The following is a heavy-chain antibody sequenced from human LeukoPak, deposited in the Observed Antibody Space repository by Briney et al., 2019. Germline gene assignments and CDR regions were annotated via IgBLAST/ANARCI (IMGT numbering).Heavy chain of an antibody. D-gene: IGHD1/OR15-1a*01. CDR1: GFTFSSSW. Sequence: GGSLRLSCAASGFTFSSSWMTWVRQASGKGLEWVAHIKEDGTEEYYVDSVKGRFTISRDNAKNSLYLQMNSLRAEDTAVYYCARWNNDWEFDYWGQGTLVTVSS. V-gene: IGHV3-7*05. J-gene: IGHJ4*02. CDR2: IKEDGTEE. CDR3: ARWNNDWEFDY.